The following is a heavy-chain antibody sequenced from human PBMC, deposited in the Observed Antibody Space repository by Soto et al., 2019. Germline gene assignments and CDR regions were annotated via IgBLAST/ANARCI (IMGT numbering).Heavy chain of an antibody. CDR2: ISGSGGRT. CDR3: AKRAQIYDPGYYFDF. V-gene: IGHV3-23*01. CDR1: GFTFSDYA. J-gene: IGHJ4*02. Sequence: EVQLLESGGGLVQPGGSLRLSCAASGFTFSDYAMSWVRQGPGKGLEWVSTISGSGGRTFYADSVKGRFTISRDNSKNTLYLQMNSLRADDTAVYYCAKRAQIYDPGYYFDFWGQGTPVTVSS. D-gene: IGHD5-12*01.